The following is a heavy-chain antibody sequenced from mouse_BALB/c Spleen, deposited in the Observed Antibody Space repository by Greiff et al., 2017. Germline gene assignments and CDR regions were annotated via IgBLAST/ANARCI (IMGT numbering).Heavy chain of an antibody. D-gene: IGHD1-1*01. CDR3: ARSGSSPWFAY. V-gene: IGHV1-80*01. CDR2: IYPGDGDT. J-gene: IGHJ3*01. CDR1: GYAFSSYW. Sequence: VQLQQSGAELVRPGSSVKISCKASGYAFSSYWMNWVKQRPGQGLEWIGQIYPGDGDTNYNGKFKGKATLTADKSSSTAYMQLSSLTSEDSAVYFCARSGSSPWFAYWGQGTLVTVSA.